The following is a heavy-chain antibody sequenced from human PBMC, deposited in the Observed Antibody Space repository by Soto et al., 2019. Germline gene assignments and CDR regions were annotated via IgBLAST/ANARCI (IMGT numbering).Heavy chain of an antibody. CDR3: ARWVTMVRGVIPGYYGMDV. Sequence: ASVKVSCKASGYTFTSYDINWVRQATGQGLEWMGWMNPNSGNTGYAQKFQGRGTMTRNPSISTAYMELSSLRSEDTAVYYCARWVTMVRGVIPGYYGMDVWGQGTTVTVSS. J-gene: IGHJ6*02. CDR2: MNPNSGNT. D-gene: IGHD3-10*01. CDR1: GYTFTSYD. V-gene: IGHV1-8*01.